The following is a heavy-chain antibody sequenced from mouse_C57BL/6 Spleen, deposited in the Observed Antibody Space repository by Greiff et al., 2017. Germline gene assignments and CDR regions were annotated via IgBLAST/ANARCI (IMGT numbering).Heavy chain of an antibody. CDR3: ARGYYASTYWYFDV. V-gene: IGHV1-9*01. CDR1: GYTFTGYW. Sequence: LVESGAELMKPGASVKLSCKATGYTFTGYWIEWVKQRPGHGLEWIGEILPGSGSTKYHEKFKGKATFTADTSSNTAYMQLSGLTTEDSAIYYCARGYYASTYWYFDVWGTGTTVTVSS. D-gene: IGHD1-1*01. CDR2: ILPGSGST. J-gene: IGHJ1*03.